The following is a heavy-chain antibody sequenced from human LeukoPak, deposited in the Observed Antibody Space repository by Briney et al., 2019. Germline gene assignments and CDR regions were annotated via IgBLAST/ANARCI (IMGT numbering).Heavy chain of an antibody. D-gene: IGHD2-15*01. CDR1: GYTFTSYY. J-gene: IGHJ6*02. CDR3: ARDSNRYCSGGSCYWGEDYYGMDV. V-gene: IGHV1-46*01. CDR2: INPSGGST. Sequence: ASVKVSCKASGYTFTSYYMHWVRQAPGQGLEWMGIINPSGGSTSYAQKFQGRVTMTRDTSTSTVYMELSSLRSEDTAVYYCARDSNRYCSGGSCYWGEDYYGMDVWAKGPRSPSP.